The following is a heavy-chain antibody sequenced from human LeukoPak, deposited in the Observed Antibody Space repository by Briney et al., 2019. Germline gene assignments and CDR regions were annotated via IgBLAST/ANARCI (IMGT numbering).Heavy chain of an antibody. Sequence: GESLKISCKGSGYSFTTYWIGWVRQMPGKGLEWMGIIYPGDSDTRYSPSFQGQVTISADKSISTAYLQWSSLKASDTAMYYCARLQGATDPYYYYALDVWGQGTTVTVSS. J-gene: IGHJ6*02. D-gene: IGHD4-11*01. CDR2: IYPGDSDT. V-gene: IGHV5-51*01. CDR1: GYSFTTYW. CDR3: ARLQGATDPYYYYALDV.